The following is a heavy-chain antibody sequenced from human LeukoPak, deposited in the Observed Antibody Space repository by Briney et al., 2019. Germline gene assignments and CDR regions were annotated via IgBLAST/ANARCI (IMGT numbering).Heavy chain of an antibody. CDR2: INTGNGDT. V-gene: IGHV1-3*04. CDR3: AREGVAGTGLDY. J-gene: IGHJ4*02. CDR1: GYTFTSYA. Sequence: ASVKVSCKASGYTFTSYAMSWVRQAPGQRLQWMGWINTGNGDTKYSQNFQGRVTITRDTSANTAYMELSSLRSEDTAVYYCAREGVAGTGLDYWGQGTLVTVSS. D-gene: IGHD6-13*01.